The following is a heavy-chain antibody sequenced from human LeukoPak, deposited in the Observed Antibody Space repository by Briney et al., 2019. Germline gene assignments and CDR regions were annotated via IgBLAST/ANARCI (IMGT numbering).Heavy chain of an antibody. D-gene: IGHD3-9*01. Sequence: GGPLRLSCAASGFTFSSYWMHWVRQAPGKGLVWVSRINSDGSSTSYADSVKGRFTISRDNAKNTLYLQMNSLRAEDTAVYYCARGFRLGLNYYYYYGMDVWGQGTTVTVSS. V-gene: IGHV3-74*01. J-gene: IGHJ6*02. CDR3: ARGFRLGLNYYYYYGMDV. CDR2: INSDGSST. CDR1: GFTFSSYW.